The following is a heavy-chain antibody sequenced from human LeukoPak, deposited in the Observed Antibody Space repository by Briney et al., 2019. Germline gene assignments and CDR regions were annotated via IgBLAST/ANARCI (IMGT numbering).Heavy chain of an antibody. CDR3: ARAPRAAGTRGERRRGAFDI. D-gene: IGHD1-1*01. Sequence: SETLSLTCAVDGGSFSGYYWSWIRQPPGKGLEWIGEINHSGSTNYNPSLKSRVTISVDTSKNQFSLKLSSVTAADTAVYYCARAPRAAGTRGERRRGAFDIWGQGTMVTVSS. J-gene: IGHJ3*02. V-gene: IGHV4-34*01. CDR1: GGSFSGYY. CDR2: INHSGST.